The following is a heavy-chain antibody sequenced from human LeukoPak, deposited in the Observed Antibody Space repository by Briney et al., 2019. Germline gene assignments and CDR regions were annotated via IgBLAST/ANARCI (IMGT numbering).Heavy chain of an antibody. J-gene: IGHJ3*02. CDR1: GYTFTSYG. V-gene: IGHV1-18*01. D-gene: IGHD2-2*01. CDR2: ISAYNGNT. CDR3: ARDRYCSSTSCRTLGGAFDI. Sequence: ASVKVSCKASGYTFTSYGISWVRQAPGQGLEWMGWISAYNGNTNYAQKLQGRVTMTTDTSTSTAYMELRSLRSDDTAVYYCARDRYCSSTSCRTLGGAFDIWGQGTMVTVSS.